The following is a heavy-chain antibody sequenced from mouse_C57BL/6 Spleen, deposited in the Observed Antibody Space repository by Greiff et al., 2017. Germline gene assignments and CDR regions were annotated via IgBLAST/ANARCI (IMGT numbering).Heavy chain of an antibody. J-gene: IGHJ1*03. D-gene: IGHD1-1*01. CDR3: ARDSVLITTVVAPDWYFDV. Sequence: DVQLQESGPGLVKPSQSLSLTCSVTGYSITSGYYWNWIRQFPGNKLEWMGYISYDGSNNYNPSLKNRIPITRDTSKNQFFLKLNSVTTEDTATYYCARDSVLITTVVAPDWYFDVWGTGTTVTVSS. CDR2: ISYDGSN. V-gene: IGHV3-6*01. CDR1: GYSITSGYY.